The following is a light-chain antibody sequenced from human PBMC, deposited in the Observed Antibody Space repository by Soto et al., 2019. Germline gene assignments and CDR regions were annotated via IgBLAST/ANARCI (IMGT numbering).Light chain of an antibody. J-gene: IGLJ1*01. CDR2: QDN. V-gene: IGLV3-1*01. Sequence: SYELAQPPSVSVSPVQTASITCSGEKLGDKFAWWYQQKPGQSPVLVISQDNKRPSGIPERFSGSNSGNTATLTISGTQAMDEADYYCQAWDSNTNDVFGSGTKVTVL. CDR3: QAWDSNTNDV. CDR1: KLGDKF.